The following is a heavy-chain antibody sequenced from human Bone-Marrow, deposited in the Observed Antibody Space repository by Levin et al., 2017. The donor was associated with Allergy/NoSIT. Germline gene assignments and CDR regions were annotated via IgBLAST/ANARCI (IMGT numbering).Heavy chain of an antibody. Sequence: LSLTCAASGFSFNTSAMHWVRQAPGQGPEWVALISSDGRTTYYSGTVKGRFTISRDDPRNTLFLEMHSLIPDDMGTYYCARATHQFHSHHDAFDSWGQGTVVTVSS. D-gene: IGHD2-21*01. CDR2: ISSDGRTT. CDR3: ARATHQFHSHHDAFDS. CDR1: GFSFNTSA. V-gene: IGHV3-30-3*01. J-gene: IGHJ3*02.